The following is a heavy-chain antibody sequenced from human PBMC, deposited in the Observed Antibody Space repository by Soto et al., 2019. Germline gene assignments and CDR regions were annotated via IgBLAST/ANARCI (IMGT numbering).Heavy chain of an antibody. Sequence: PGGSLRLSCAASGFTFSDYYMSWIRQAPGKGLEWVSYISSSGSTIYYADSVKGRFTISRDNAKNSLYLQMNSLRAEDTAVYYCARDLSQWLVVFDYWGQGTLVTVSS. V-gene: IGHV3-11*01. D-gene: IGHD6-19*01. J-gene: IGHJ4*02. CDR3: ARDLSQWLVVFDY. CDR2: ISSSGSTI. CDR1: GFTFSDYY.